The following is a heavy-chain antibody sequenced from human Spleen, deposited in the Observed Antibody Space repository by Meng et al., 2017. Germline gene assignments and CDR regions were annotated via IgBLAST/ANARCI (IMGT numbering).Heavy chain of an antibody. J-gene: IGHJ4*02. CDR2: IKQDGSEK. CDR1: GFTFSNYW. CDR3: ARDADWVIFDH. D-gene: IGHD3-9*01. V-gene: IGHV3-7*01. Sequence: GESLKISCAVSGFTFSNYWMSWVRQAPRKGLEWVANIKQDGSEKYYVDSVKGRFTISRDDAKNTVYLQMNSLRAEDTAVYYCARDADWVIFDHWGQGALVTVSS.